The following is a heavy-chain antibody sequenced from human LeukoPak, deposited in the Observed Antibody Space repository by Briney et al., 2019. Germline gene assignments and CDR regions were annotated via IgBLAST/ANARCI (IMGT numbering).Heavy chain of an antibody. J-gene: IGHJ4*02. CDR1: GGSISGYY. CDR3: ARHPAYGQFDY. D-gene: IGHD2-21*01. CDR2: IYYSGST. Sequence: SSETLSLTCTVSGGSISGYYWSWIRQPPGKGLEWIGYIYYSGSTDYNSSLQSRVAISVDTSKNQFSLKLTSVTAADTAVYYCARHPAYGQFDYWGQGTLVTVSS. V-gene: IGHV4-59*08.